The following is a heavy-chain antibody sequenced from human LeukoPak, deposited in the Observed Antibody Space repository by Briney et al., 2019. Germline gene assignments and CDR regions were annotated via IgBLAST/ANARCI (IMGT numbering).Heavy chain of an antibody. D-gene: IGHD1-26*01. CDR3: ARHLVGATTNSDY. Sequence: SETLSLTCTVSGGSISSYYWSWIRQPPGKGLEWIGYIYYSRSTNYNPSLKGRVTISLHTSKNQFSLKLSSLTAADTAGYYCARHLVGATTNSDYWGEGSLVTVSS. CDR2: IYYSRST. J-gene: IGHJ4*02. CDR1: GGSISSYY. V-gene: IGHV4-59*08.